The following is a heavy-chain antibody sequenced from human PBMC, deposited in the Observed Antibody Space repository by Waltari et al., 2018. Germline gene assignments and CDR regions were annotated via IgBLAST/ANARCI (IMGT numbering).Heavy chain of an antibody. CDR1: GFIFSSYS. CDR2: ISSSSSTI. J-gene: IGHJ4*02. CDR3: ARDEFEYSSSHYFDY. Sequence: EVQLVESGGGLVQPGGSLRLSCAASGFIFSSYSMNWVRQAPGKGLEWVSYISSSSSTIYYAESVKGRFTISRDNAKNSLYLQMNSLRAEDTAVYYCARDEFEYSSSHYFDYWGQGTLVTVSS. D-gene: IGHD6-6*01. V-gene: IGHV3-48*04.